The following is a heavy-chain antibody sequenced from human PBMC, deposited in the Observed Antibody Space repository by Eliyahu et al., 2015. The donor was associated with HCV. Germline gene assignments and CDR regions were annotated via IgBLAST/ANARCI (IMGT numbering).Heavy chain of an antibody. Sequence: QVQLVQSGAEVMKPGASVKVSCKASGYTFTSYYIHWVRQAPGPGLEWMGIINPSGGSTTYAQRFQGRVTMTRDTSTKTVYMELSSLTSEDTAVYYCARDRSSGWDAFDIWGQGTMVIVSS. D-gene: IGHD6-19*01. CDR1: GYTFTSYY. V-gene: IGHV1-46*01. J-gene: IGHJ3*02. CDR2: INPSGGST. CDR3: ARDRSSGWDAFDI.